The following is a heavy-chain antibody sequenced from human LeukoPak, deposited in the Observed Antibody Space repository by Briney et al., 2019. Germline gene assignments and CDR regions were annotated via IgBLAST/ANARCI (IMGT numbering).Heavy chain of an antibody. D-gene: IGHD3-22*01. CDR2: ISYDGSNE. CDR1: GFTFSSYA. CDR3: ARDYYDSLDY. Sequence: GGSLRLSCAASGFTFSSYAMHWVRQAPGKGLEWVAVISYDGSNEYYADSVKGRFTISRDNSKNTLYLQMNSLRAEDTAVYYCARDYYDSLDYWGQGTLVTVSS. J-gene: IGHJ4*02. V-gene: IGHV3-30*04.